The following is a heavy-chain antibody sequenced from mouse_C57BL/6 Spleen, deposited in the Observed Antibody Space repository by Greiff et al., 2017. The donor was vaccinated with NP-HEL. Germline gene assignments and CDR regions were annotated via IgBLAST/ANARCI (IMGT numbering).Heavy chain of an antibody. CDR3: ARGELLRYLDY. CDR2: INPSNGGT. Sequence: QVQLQQPGTELVKPGASVKLSCKASGYTFTSYWMHWIGNINPSNGGTNYNEKFKSKATLTVDKSSSTAYMQLSSLTSEDSAVYYCARGELLRYLDYWGQGTSVTVSS. CDR1: GYTFTSYW. J-gene: IGHJ4*01. V-gene: IGHV1-53*01. D-gene: IGHD1-1*01.